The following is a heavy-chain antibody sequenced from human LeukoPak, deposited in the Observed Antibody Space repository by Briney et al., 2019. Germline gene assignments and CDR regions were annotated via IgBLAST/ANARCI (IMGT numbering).Heavy chain of an antibody. Sequence: SVKVSCKASGGTFSSYAISWVRQAPGQGLEWMGGIIPIFGTANYAQKFQGRVTITADESTSTAYMELSSLRSEDTAVYYCASSRTAMVVTDYYFDYWGQGTLVTVSS. CDR2: IIPIFGTA. J-gene: IGHJ4*02. D-gene: IGHD2-15*01. CDR3: ASSRTAMVVTDYYFDY. CDR1: GGTFSSYA. V-gene: IGHV1-69*13.